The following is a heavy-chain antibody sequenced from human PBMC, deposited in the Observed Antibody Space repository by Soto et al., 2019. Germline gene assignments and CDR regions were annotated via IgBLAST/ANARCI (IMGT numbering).Heavy chain of an antibody. CDR3: ARHRGSRAYQLRPYYYYYMDF. J-gene: IGHJ6*03. Sequence: SETLSLTCTVSGGSISSSSYYWGWIRQPPGKGLEWIGSIYYSGSTYYNPSLKSRVTISVDTSKNQFSLKLSSVTAADTAVYYCARHRGSRAYQLRPYYYYYMDFWGKGTTVTVSS. CDR1: GGSISSSSYY. D-gene: IGHD2-2*01. V-gene: IGHV4-39*01. CDR2: IYYSGST.